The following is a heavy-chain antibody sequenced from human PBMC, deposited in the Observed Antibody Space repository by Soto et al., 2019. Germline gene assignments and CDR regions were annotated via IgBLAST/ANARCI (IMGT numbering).Heavy chain of an antibody. J-gene: IGHJ4*02. D-gene: IGHD3-22*01. Sequence: QVQLVESGGGVVQPGRSLRLSCAASEFTFSNSAMHWVRQAPGKGLEWVAVISNDGDNKYYADSVKGRFTISRDNSKNXLYRHMNRLRPEDTAVYFCARDQDSGHYYYRALDYWGQGTLVTGSS. V-gene: IGHV3-30*14. CDR1: EFTFSNSA. CDR2: ISNDGDNK. CDR3: ARDQDSGHYYYRALDY.